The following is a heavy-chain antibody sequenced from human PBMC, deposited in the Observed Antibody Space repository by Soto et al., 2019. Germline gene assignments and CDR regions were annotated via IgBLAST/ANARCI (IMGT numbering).Heavy chain of an antibody. D-gene: IGHD1-26*01. Sequence: QVQLVQSGAEVKKPGASVKVSCKASGYTFTSYAMHWVRQPPGQRLEWMGWINAGNGNTKYSQKFQGRVTIIRDTSASTAYMELSSLRSEDTAVYYCARGASPLIDYWGQGTLVTVSS. J-gene: IGHJ4*02. V-gene: IGHV1-3*01. CDR3: ARGASPLIDY. CDR1: GYTFTSYA. CDR2: INAGNGNT.